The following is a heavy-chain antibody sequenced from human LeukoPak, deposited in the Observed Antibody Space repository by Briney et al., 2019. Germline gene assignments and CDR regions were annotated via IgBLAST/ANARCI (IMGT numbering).Heavy chain of an antibody. D-gene: IGHD3-10*01. V-gene: IGHV1-8*01. CDR1: GYTFTSYD. Sequence: ASVKVSCKASGYTFTSYDINWVRQATGQGLEWMGWMNPNSGNTGYAQKFQGRVTKTRNTSISTAYMELSSLRSEDTAVYYCASALYPHYYGSGSYWGYYYYYYGVDVWGQGTTVTVSS. CDR2: MNPNSGNT. J-gene: IGHJ6*02. CDR3: ASALYPHYYGSGSYWGYYYYYYGVDV.